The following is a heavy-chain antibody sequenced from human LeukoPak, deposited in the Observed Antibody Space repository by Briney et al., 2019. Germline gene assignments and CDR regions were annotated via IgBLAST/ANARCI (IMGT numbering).Heavy chain of an antibody. CDR3: DRWYYYGSGRRQFDY. D-gene: IGHD3-10*01. CDR2: IYYSGST. J-gene: IGHJ4*02. Sequence: SETLSLTCTVSGGSISSGDYYWTWIRQPPGKGLEWIGYIYYSGSTNYNPSLKSRVTISGDTSKNQFYLNLSSVTAADTAVYYCDRWYYYGSGRRQFDYWGQGTLVTVSS. CDR1: GGSISSGDYY. V-gene: IGHV4-30-4*01.